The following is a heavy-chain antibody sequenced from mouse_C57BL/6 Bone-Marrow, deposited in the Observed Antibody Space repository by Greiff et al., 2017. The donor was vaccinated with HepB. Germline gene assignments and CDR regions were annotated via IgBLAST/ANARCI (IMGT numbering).Heavy chain of an antibody. CDR2: IDPSDSYT. CDR3: ARGLPYYFDY. Sequence: QVQLKQPGAELVKPGASVKLSCKASGYTFTSYWMQWVKQRPGKGLEWIGEIDPSDSYTNYNQKFKGKATLTVDTSSSTAYMQLSSLTSEDSAVYYYARGLPYYFDYCGQGTTLTVSS. V-gene: IGHV1-50*01. CDR1: GYTFTSYW. D-gene: IGHD6-2*01. J-gene: IGHJ2*01.